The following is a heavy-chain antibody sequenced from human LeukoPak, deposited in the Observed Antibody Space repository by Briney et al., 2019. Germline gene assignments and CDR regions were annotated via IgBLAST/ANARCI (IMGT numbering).Heavy chain of an antibody. CDR2: ISYDGSNK. CDR3: ARGGGNGWPVYFYGMDV. J-gene: IGHJ6*02. D-gene: IGHD2-15*01. V-gene: IGHV3-30-3*01. Sequence: PGRSLRLSCAASGFTLSDFAIHWVRQAPGKGLEWVAVISYDGSNKYYGDSVKGRFTISRDTSKNTLYLQMNSLRADDTAVYYCARGGGNGWPVYFYGMDVWGQGTTVTVS. CDR1: GFTLSDFA.